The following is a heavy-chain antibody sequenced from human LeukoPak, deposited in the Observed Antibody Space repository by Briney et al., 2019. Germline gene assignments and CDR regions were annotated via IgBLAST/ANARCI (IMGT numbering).Heavy chain of an antibody. CDR3: ASTAGTNYYYYYYMDV. D-gene: IGHD1-1*01. J-gene: IGHJ6*03. CDR1: GYTFTGYY. V-gene: IGHV1-69*06. Sequence: SVKVSCKASGYTFTGYYMHWVRQAPGQGLEWMGGIIPIFGTANYAQKFQGRVTITADKSTSTAYMELSSLRSEDTAVYYCASTAGTNYYYYYYMDVWGKGTTVTVSS. CDR2: IIPIFGTA.